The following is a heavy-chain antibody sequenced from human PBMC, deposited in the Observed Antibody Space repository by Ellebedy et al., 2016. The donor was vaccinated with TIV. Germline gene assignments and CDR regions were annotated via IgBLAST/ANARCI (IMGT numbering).Heavy chain of an antibody. J-gene: IGHJ6*03. CDR3: ARAPAALTDYYYYMDV. CDR2: ISYDGSKK. CDR1: GFTFTRYA. Sequence: GESLKISXAASGFTFTRYAMHWVRLAPGKGLEWVAVISYDGSKKYYADSVKGRFTISRDNSNNTLYLEMNSLRVEDTTVYYCARAPAALTDYYYYMDVWGRGTAVTVSS. D-gene: IGHD2-8*01. V-gene: IGHV3-30-3*01.